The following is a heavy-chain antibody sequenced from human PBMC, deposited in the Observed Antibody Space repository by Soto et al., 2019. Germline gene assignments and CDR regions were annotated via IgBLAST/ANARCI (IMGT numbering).Heavy chain of an antibody. CDR2: ISYSGST. D-gene: IGHD6-13*01. CDR1: SDSISSYY. V-gene: IGHV4-59*01. J-gene: IGHJ4*02. CDR3: ARGTSWQLPFDY. Sequence: SETLSLRSTVSSDSISSYYWSWIRQPPGKRLEWIGYISYSGSTDYNPSLKSRVTISGDTSKNQFSLKVSSVTAADTAVYYCARGTSWQLPFDYWGQGTLVTVSS.